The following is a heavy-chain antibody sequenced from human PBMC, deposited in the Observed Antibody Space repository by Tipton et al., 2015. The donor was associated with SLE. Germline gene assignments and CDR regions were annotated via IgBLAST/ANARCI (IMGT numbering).Heavy chain of an antibody. CDR3: ARHGLYWFDP. D-gene: IGHD3-16*01. CDR2: IHSSGP. Sequence: TLSLTCTVSGGSISNSPYYWGWIRRPPGKGLEWIGSIHSSGPYYSPSLESRVTMSLDTSRNQFSLKVTSVTGADTAVYYCARHGLYWFDPWGQGTLVTVSS. CDR1: GGSISNSPYY. V-gene: IGHV4-39*07. J-gene: IGHJ5*02.